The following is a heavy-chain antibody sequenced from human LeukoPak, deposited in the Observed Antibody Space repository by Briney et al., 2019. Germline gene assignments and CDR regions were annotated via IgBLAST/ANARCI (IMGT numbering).Heavy chain of an antibody. CDR1: GGSFNNYY. V-gene: IGHV4-34*01. CDR2: INHSGST. CDR3: ARGPPTDYYDSSGFYYVFDY. Sequence: PSETLSLTCGVYGGSFNNYYWSWIRQPPGKGLEWIGEINHSGSTNYNPSLKSRVTISVDTSKNQFSLKLSSVTAADTAVYFCARGPPTDYYDSSGFYYVFDYWGQGTLATVSS. J-gene: IGHJ4*02. D-gene: IGHD3-22*01.